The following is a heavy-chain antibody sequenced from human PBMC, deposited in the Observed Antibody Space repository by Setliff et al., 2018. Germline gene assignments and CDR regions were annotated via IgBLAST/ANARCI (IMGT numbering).Heavy chain of an antibody. V-gene: IGHV4-34*01. Sequence: PSETLSLTCAVYGGSFSGYYWSWIRQPPGKGLEWIGEINHSGSTNYNPSLKSRVTISVDTSKNQFSLKLSSVTAADTAVYYCAREGEVDAFDIWGQGTMVTV. CDR2: INHSGST. D-gene: IGHD2-21*01. CDR3: AREGEVDAFDI. CDR1: GGSFSGYY. J-gene: IGHJ3*02.